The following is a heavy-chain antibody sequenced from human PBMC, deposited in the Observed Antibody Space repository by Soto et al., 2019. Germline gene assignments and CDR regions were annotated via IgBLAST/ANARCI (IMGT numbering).Heavy chain of an antibody. V-gene: IGHV3-23*01. Sequence: VQLLESGGDLVQPGGSLRLSCAAYDAAYEFALSNYAMSWVRQAPGKGLEWVSGVTGSGDGTFYADSVKGRFTISRDRSKKMLFLQMNSLRAEDTAVYYCARHQDTSTWYIYPIDLWGQGTLVTVSS. CDR1: DAAYEFALSNYA. J-gene: IGHJ1*01. CDR2: VTGSGDGT. CDR3: ARHQDTSTWYIYPIDL. D-gene: IGHD6-13*01.